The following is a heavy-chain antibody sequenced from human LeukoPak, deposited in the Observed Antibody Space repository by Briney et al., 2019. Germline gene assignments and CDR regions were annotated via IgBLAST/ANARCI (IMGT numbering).Heavy chain of an antibody. Sequence: QSGGSLRLSCAASGFTFDDYAMHWVRQAPGKGLEWVSGISWNSGSTGYADSVKGRFTISRDNAKNSLYLQMNSLRAEDTALYYCAKDALWFGELLPYFDYWGQGTLVTVSS. J-gene: IGHJ4*02. V-gene: IGHV3-9*01. CDR1: GFTFDDYA. CDR3: AKDALWFGELLPYFDY. CDR2: ISWNSGST. D-gene: IGHD3-10*01.